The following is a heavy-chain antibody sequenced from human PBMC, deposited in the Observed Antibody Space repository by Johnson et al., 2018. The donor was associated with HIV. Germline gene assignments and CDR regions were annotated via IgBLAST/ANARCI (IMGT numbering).Heavy chain of an antibody. CDR1: GFTFDDYG. CDR3: AREGWELLYAFDI. J-gene: IGHJ3*02. Sequence: VQLVESGGGVVRPGGSLRLSCAASGFTFDDYGMSWVRQAPGKGLEWVANIKQDGSEKYYVDSVKGRFTISRDNAKNSLYLQMNSLRAEETAVYYCAREGWELLYAFDIWGQGTMVTVSS. V-gene: IGHV3-7*01. D-gene: IGHD1-26*01. CDR2: IKQDGSEK.